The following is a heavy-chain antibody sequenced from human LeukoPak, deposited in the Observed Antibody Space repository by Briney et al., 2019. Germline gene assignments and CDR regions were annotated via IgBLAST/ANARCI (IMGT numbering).Heavy chain of an antibody. CDR2: ISYSGST. J-gene: IGHJ4*02. CDR1: GGSISHYS. Sequence: SETLSLTCTVSGGSISHYSWSWIRQPPGKGLEWIGYISYSGSTNYNPSLKSRVAISVDTSKNQFSLKLSSVTAADTAVYYCARLGYSSGFDYWGQGTLVTVSS. V-gene: IGHV4-59*08. CDR3: ARLGYSSGFDY. D-gene: IGHD6-19*01.